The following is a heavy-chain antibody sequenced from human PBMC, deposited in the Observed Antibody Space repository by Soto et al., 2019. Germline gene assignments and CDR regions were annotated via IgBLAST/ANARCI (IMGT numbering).Heavy chain of an antibody. V-gene: IGHV3-13*01. CDR1: GLTFSSYD. CDR2: IGIGGDT. D-gene: IGHD4-17*01. J-gene: IGHJ4*02. Sequence: EVQLVESGGGVVQPGGSLRLSCADSGLTFSSYDMHWVRQPTGKGLEWVSAIGIGGDTYYSDSVKGRFTISRDNAKNSLYLQMNTLRAGDTAVYYCARGDYLSWGQGTLVVVSS. CDR3: ARGDYLS.